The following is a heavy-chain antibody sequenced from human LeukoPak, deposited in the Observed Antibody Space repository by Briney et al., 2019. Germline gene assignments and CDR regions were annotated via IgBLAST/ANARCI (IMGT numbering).Heavy chain of an antibody. Sequence: ASVKVSCKVSGYTLTELSMHWVRQAPGKGLEWMGGFDPEDGETIYAQKFQGRVTMTEDTSTDTAYMELSSLRSEDTAVYYCATDRLLVSGALDWGQGTLVTVSS. CDR2: FDPEDGET. CDR3: ATDRLLVSGALD. V-gene: IGHV1-24*01. CDR1: GYTLTELS. J-gene: IGHJ4*02. D-gene: IGHD3-10*02.